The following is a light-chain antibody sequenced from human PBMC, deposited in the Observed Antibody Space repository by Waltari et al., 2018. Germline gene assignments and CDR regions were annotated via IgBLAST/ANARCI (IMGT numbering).Light chain of an antibody. J-gene: IGLJ3*02. Sequence: QLVLTQSPSASASLGASLKLTCTPTSGHSSQVIAWLQQQPEKGPRYLMKFNSDGSHTRGTEVPDRFSGSSSWAERYLTFTSLQSEDEADYYCQTGGHGTWVFGGGTKLTVL. V-gene: IGLV4-69*01. CDR3: QTGGHGTWV. CDR1: SGHSSQV. CDR2: FNSDGSH.